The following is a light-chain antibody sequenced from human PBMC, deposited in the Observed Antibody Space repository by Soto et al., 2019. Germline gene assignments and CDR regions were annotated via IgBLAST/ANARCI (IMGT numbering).Light chain of an antibody. CDR1: SSNIGNNY. CDR3: GAWDRSLNVVV. J-gene: IGLJ2*01. CDR2: DNS. V-gene: IGLV1-51*01. Sequence: QSVLTQPPSVSAAPGQKVTISCSGSSSNIGNNYVSWYQQLPGTAPKLLISDNSKRPSGTPDRFSGSKSGTSATLGITGLQTGDEAEYYCGAWDRSLNVVVFGGGTKLTVL.